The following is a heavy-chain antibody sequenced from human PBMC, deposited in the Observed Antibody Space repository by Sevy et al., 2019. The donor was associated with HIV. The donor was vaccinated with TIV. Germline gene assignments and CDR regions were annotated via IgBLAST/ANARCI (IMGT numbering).Heavy chain of an antibody. V-gene: IGHV3-23*01. CDR2: LSFGCGEI. CDR1: GFTFSKYS. D-gene: IGHD2-8*01. Sequence: GGSLRLSCAASGFTFSKYSMSWVRQPPGKGLGWVSTLSFGCGEINYADSVKGRFTISRDNSKSSVDLEMNNLRAEDTAVYYCAREGCTKPHDYWGQGTLVTVSS. J-gene: IGHJ4*02. CDR3: AREGCTKPHDY.